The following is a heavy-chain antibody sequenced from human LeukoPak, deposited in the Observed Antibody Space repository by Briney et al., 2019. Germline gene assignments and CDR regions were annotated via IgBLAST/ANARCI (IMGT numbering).Heavy chain of an antibody. J-gene: IGHJ4*02. V-gene: IGHV3-7*01. CDR3: AREPHIAVVTHFDY. D-gene: IGHD6-19*01. Sequence: PPGGSLRLXCAASGFTFSSHWMSWVRQAPGKGLEWVANIKQDGSEKYYVDSVKGRFTISRDNAKNALFLQMNSLRAADTAVYYCAREPHIAVVTHFDYWGQGTLVTVSS. CDR1: GFTFSSHW. CDR2: IKQDGSEK.